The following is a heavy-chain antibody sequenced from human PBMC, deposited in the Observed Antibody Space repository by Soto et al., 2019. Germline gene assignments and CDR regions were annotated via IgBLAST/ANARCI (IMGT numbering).Heavy chain of an antibody. CDR3: ARRMPIDSYPFEY. CDR2: IYSTGST. J-gene: IGHJ4*02. V-gene: IGHV4-30-4*01. Sequence: PSETLSLTCTVSGGSISSGDYFWSWIRQPPGKGLVWIGYIYSTGSTYYNPSLKSRVTISVDTSKNQFSLKLNSVTAADTAVYYCARRMPIDSYPFEYWGQGSLVTVS. D-gene: IGHD3-16*02. CDR1: GGSISSGDYF.